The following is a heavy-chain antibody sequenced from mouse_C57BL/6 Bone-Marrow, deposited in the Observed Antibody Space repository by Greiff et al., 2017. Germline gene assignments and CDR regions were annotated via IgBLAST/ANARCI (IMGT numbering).Heavy chain of an antibody. V-gene: IGHV1-63*01. Sequence: VQLQESGAELVRPGTSVKMSCKASGYTFTNYWIGWAKQRPGHGLEWIGDIYPGGGYTNYNEKFKGKATLTADKSSSTAYMQFSSLTSEDSAIYYCAREGAFYYAMDYWGQGPAVTVCS. D-gene: IGHD3-1*01. CDR3: AREGAFYYAMDY. CDR1: GYTFTNYW. CDR2: IYPGGGYT. J-gene: IGHJ4*01.